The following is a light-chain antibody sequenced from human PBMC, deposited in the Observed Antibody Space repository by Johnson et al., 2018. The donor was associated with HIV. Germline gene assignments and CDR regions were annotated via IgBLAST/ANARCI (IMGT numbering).Light chain of an antibody. CDR2: ENK. V-gene: IGLV1-51*02. CDR3: GTWDSSLGPWV. J-gene: IGLJ1*01. Sequence: QSVLTQPPSVSAAPGQMVSISCSGSSSNIGKNYVSWYQQFPGTAPKLLIHENKKRPSGIPDRFSGSKSGTSATLDITGLQTGDEADYYCGTWDSSLGPWVVGTGTKVTVL. CDR1: SSNIGKNY.